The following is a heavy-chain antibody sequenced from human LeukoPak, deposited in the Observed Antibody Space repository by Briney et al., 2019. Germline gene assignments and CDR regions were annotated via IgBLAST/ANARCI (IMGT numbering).Heavy chain of an antibody. J-gene: IGHJ6*03. V-gene: IGHV3-21*01. CDR2: ISSSSSYI. CDR1: GLSSNY. CDR3: ARKGVVLRYFDWPPSIALGLYYYMDV. Sequence: GGSLRLSCAVSGLSSNYMSWVRQAPGKGLEWVSSISSSSSYIYYADSVKGRFTISRDNAKNSLYLQMNSLRAEDTAVYYCARKGVVLRYFDWPPSIALGLYYYMDVWGKGTTVTVSS. D-gene: IGHD3-9*01.